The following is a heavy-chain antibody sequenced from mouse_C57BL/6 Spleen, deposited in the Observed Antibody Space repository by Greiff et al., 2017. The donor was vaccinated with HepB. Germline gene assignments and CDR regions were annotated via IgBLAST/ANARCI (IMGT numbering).Heavy chain of an antibody. CDR2: IWSGGST. CDR3: ASGDSSGFFAY. V-gene: IGHV2-2*01. Sequence: QVQLKQSGPGLVQPSQSLSITCTVSGFSLTSYGVHWVRQSPGKGLEWLGVIWSGGSTDYNAAFISRLSISKDNSKSQVFFKMNSLQADDTAIYYCASGDSSGFFAYWGQGTLVTVSA. CDR1: GFSLTSYG. J-gene: IGHJ3*01. D-gene: IGHD3-2*02.